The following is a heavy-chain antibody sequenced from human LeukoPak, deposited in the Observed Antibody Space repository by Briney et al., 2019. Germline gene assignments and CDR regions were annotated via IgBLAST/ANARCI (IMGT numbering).Heavy chain of an antibody. D-gene: IGHD3-16*01. J-gene: IGHJ4*02. CDR2: IYPNSGGT. V-gene: IGHV1-2*02. CDR1: GNTFTNYY. CDR3: ARDEGGRFDY. Sequence: ASVKVSCKASGNTFTNYYVHWVRQAPGQGVEWMGWIYPNSGGTNYAQKFQGRVTMTRDTSITTVYMELSRLTSDDTAVYYCARDEGGRFDYWGQGTLVTVSS.